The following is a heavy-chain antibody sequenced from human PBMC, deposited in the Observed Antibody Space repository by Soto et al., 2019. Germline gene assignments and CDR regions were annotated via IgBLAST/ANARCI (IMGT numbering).Heavy chain of an antibody. Sequence: GGSLRLSCAASGFTFSSYWMHWVRQAPGKGLVWVSRINSDGSSTSYADSVKGRFTISRDNAKNTLYLQMNSLRAEDTAVYYCAKTGGSGSVYYYYYGMDVWGQGTTVTVSS. J-gene: IGHJ6*02. CDR1: GFTFSSYW. V-gene: IGHV3-74*01. D-gene: IGHD3-3*01. CDR2: INSDGSST. CDR3: AKTGGSGSVYYYYYGMDV.